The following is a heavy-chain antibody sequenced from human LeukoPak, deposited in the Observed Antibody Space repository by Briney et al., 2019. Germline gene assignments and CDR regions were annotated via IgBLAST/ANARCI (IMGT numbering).Heavy chain of an antibody. Sequence: PGRSLRLSCAASGFTFNDYAMYWVRQAPGKGLEWVSRINWNSGSIGYADSVKGRFTISRDNAKNSLFLQMNSLRAEDTALYYCAKDGLTGVPSSWGQGTLVTVSA. J-gene: IGHJ5*02. CDR3: AKDGLTGVPSS. V-gene: IGHV3-9*01. CDR1: GFTFNDYA. D-gene: IGHD3-9*01. CDR2: INWNSGSI.